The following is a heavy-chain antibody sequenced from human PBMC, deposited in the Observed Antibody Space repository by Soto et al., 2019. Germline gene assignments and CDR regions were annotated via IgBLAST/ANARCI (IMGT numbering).Heavy chain of an antibody. CDR2: IYGDDDT. D-gene: IGHD2-15*01. V-gene: IGHV2-5*02. CDR3: AHRRGRGRVIPAPYFDF. J-gene: IGHJ4*02. CDR1: GFSLSTSEMG. Sequence: QITLKESGPALVKPTQTLTLTCTLSGFSLSTSEMGVGWIRQPPGKALEWLGIIYGDDDTRNRPSLKSRLTITRDTSKNQVVLTLTDMDPADTATYYFAHRRGRGRVIPAPYFDFWGQGVPVTVS.